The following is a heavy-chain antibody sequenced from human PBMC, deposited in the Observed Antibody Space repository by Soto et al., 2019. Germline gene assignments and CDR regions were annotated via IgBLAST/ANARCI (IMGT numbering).Heavy chain of an antibody. Sequence: GASVKVSCKASGYTFTSYTVTWVRQAPGQGLEWMGWISAYNGNTNYAQKLQGRVTMTTDTSTSTAYMELRSLRSDDTAVYYCARDGISGFGEFYGMDVWGQGTTVTVSS. CDR3: ARDGISGFGEFYGMDV. J-gene: IGHJ6*02. CDR1: GYTFTSYT. CDR2: ISAYNGNT. D-gene: IGHD3-10*01. V-gene: IGHV1-18*01.